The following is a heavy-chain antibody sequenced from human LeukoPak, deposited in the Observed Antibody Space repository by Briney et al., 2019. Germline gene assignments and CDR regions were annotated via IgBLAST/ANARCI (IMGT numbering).Heavy chain of an antibody. Sequence: PGGSLRLSCAASGFTFSNYAMHWVRQAPGKGLEWVAVIFFDGTMQYYADSVKGRFTISRDNYKNTLFLQMNSLRGEDTSVYYCARDPRGPTGYDGSSRDTFDYWGQGTLVTVSS. CDR2: IFFDGTMQ. V-gene: IGHV3-30*04. CDR3: ARDPRGPTGYDGSSRDTFDY. J-gene: IGHJ4*02. CDR1: GFTFSNYA. D-gene: IGHD3-22*01.